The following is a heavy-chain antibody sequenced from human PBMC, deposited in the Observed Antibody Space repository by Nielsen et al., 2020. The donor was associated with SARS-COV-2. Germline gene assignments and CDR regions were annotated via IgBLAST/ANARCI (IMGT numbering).Heavy chain of an antibody. CDR2: ISGSGRDT. D-gene: IGHD6-19*01. CDR1: GFTFDFYA. J-gene: IGHJ6*02. V-gene: IGHV3-23*01. Sequence: GESLKISCAASGFTFDFYAMSWVRQAPGKGLEWVSGISGSGRDTYYADSVKGRFTISRDNSKNTLYLQTNSLRAEDTAVYYCVSYSSGWYPPPTYYYYGMDVWGQGTTVTISS. CDR3: VSYSSGWYPPPTYYYYGMDV.